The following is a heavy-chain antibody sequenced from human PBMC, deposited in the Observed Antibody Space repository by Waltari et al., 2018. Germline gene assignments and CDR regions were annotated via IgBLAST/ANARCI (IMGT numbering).Heavy chain of an antibody. J-gene: IGHJ4*02. CDR3: ARGGYCSGGSCRSLGFFTY. CDR2: IYHSGST. CDR1: GYSISRGYY. V-gene: IGHV4-38-2*01. D-gene: IGHD2-15*01. Sequence: QVQLLESGPGLVKPSATLSLTCAVSGYSISRGYYWGWIRQLPGKRLEWIGSIYHSGSTYYNPSLKSRVTISVDTSKNQFSLKLSSVTAADTAVYYCARGGYCSGGSCRSLGFFTYWGQGTLVTVSS.